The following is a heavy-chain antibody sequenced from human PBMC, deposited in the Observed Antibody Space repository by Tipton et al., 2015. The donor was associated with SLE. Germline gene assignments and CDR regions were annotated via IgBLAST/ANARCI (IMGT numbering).Heavy chain of an antibody. CDR3: ARDFDWKSAYFDY. J-gene: IGHJ4*02. CDR2: IYSGGST. CDR1: GFTVSSNY. Sequence: SLRLSCAASGFTVSSNYMSWVRQAPGKGLEWVSVIYSGGSTYYADSVKGRFTISRDNSKNTLYLQMNSLRAEDTAVYYCARDFDWKSAYFDYWGQGTLVTVSS. V-gene: IGHV3-53*05. D-gene: IGHD3-9*01.